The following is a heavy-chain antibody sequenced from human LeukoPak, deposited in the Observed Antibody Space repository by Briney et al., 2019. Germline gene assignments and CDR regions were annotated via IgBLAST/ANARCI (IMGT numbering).Heavy chain of an antibody. J-gene: IGHJ4*02. CDR3: ARVSGGYSYGFAFDY. D-gene: IGHD5-18*01. CDR2: ISSSSSTI. CDR1: GFTFSSYS. Sequence: PGGSLRLSCAASGFTFSSYSMNWVRQAPGKGLEWVSYISSSSSTIYYADSVKGRFTISRDNAKNSLYLQMNSLRAEDTAVYYCARVSGGYSYGFAFDYWGQGTLVTVSS. V-gene: IGHV3-48*04.